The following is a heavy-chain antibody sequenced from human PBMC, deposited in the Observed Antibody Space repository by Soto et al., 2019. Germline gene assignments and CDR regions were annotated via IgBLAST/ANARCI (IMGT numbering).Heavy chain of an antibody. J-gene: IGHJ4*02. Sequence: PGESLKISCKGSGYSFTTYWVGWVRQMPGKGLEWMGIIYPGDSDTRYSPSFQGQVTLSADKSISTAYLQWSSLKASDTAMYYCARAFRSGYCSSISCYKRGPYFDYWGQGTLVTVSS. CDR1: GYSFTTYW. D-gene: IGHD2-2*02. CDR3: ARAFRSGYCSSISCYKRGPYFDY. V-gene: IGHV5-51*01. CDR2: IYPGDSDT.